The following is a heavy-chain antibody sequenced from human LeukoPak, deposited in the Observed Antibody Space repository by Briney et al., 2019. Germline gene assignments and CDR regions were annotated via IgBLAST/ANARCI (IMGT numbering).Heavy chain of an antibody. D-gene: IGHD3-3*01. J-gene: IGHJ4*02. CDR2: IKQDGSVR. CDR1: GFTFNNYW. CDR3: ARDFWSGYYTED. V-gene: IGHV3-7*01. Sequence: GGSLRLSCAASGFTFNNYWMTWVRQAPGKGLEWVANIKQDGSVRHYVDSVKGRFTISRDNAKNSLHLQMDSLSAEDTAVYYCARDFWSGYYTEDWGQGALVIVSS.